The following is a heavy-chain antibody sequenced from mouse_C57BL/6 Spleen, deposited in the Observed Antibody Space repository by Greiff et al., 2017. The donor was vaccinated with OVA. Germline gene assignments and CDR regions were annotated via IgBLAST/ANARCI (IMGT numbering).Heavy chain of an antibody. D-gene: IGHD1-3*01. CDR3: ARFKGWFAY. V-gene: IGHV1-69*01. CDR1: GYTFTSYW. CDR2: IDPSDSYT. Sequence: QVQLQQPGAELVMPGASVKLSCKASGYTFTSYWMHWVKQRPGQGLEWIGEIDPSDSYTNYNQKFKGKSTLTVDKSSSTAYMQLSSLTSEDSAVYYCARFKGWFAYWGQGTLVTVSA. J-gene: IGHJ3*01.